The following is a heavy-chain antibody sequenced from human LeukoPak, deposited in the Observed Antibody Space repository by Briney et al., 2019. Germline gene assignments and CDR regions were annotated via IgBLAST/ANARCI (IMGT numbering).Heavy chain of an antibody. D-gene: IGHD3-16*02. J-gene: IGHJ6*02. Sequence: PGGSLRLSCAASGFTFSSYSMNWVRQAPGKGLEWVSSISSSSSYIYYADSVKGRFTISRDNAKNSLYLQMNSLRAEDTAVYYRAREVIAAYYYYGMDVWGQGTTVTVSS. CDR1: GFTFSSYS. V-gene: IGHV3-21*01. CDR2: ISSSSSYI. CDR3: AREVIAAYYYYGMDV.